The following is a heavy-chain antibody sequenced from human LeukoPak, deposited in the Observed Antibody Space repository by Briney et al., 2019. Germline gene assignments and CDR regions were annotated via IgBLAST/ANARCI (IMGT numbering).Heavy chain of an antibody. CDR1: GGSFSGYY. CDR2: INHSGST. CDR3: ARHATKLRYFDWLFSDY. J-gene: IGHJ4*02. D-gene: IGHD3-9*01. Sequence: PSETLSLTCAVYGGSFSGYYWSWIRQPPGKGLEWIGEINHSGSTNYNPSLKSRVTISVDTSKNQFSLKLSSVTAADTAVYYCARHATKLRYFDWLFSDYWGQGTLVTVSS. V-gene: IGHV4-34*01.